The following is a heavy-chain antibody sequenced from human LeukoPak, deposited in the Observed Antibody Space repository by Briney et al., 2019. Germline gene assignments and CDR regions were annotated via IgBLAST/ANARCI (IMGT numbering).Heavy chain of an antibody. J-gene: IGHJ6*02. CDR3: ARGSKRTLSPPTYYYYYGMDV. V-gene: IGHV3-30-3*01. CDR1: GFTFSSYA. D-gene: IGHD6-25*01. CDR2: ISYDGSNK. Sequence: GGSLRLSCAASGFTFSSYAMPWVRQAPGKGLEWVAVISYDGSNKYYADSVKGRFTISRDNSKNTLYLQMNSLRAEDTAVYYCARGSKRTLSPPTYYYYYGMDVWGQGTTVTVSS.